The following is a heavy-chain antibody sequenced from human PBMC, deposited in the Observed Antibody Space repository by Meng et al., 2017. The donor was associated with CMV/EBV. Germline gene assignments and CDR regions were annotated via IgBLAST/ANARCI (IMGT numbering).Heavy chain of an antibody. D-gene: IGHD2-2*01. J-gene: IGHJ3*02. CDR3: ARDYVPAASTDAFDI. Sequence: SETLSLTCTVSGGSISSSSYYWGWIRQPPGKGLKWIGSIYYSGSTYYNPSLKSRVTISVDTSKNQFSLKLSSVTAADTAVYYCARDYVPAASTDAFDIWGQGTMVTVSS. V-gene: IGHV4-39*07. CDR1: GGSISSSSYY. CDR2: IYYSGST.